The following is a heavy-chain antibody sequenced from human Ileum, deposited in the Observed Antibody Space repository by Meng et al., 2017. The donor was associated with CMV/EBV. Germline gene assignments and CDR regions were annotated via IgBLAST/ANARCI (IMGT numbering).Heavy chain of an antibody. J-gene: IGHJ4*02. CDR3: VTDGGGPYVSDYDN. V-gene: IGHV3-7*01. CDR2: INQGGSEK. D-gene: IGHD3-22*01. CDR1: GFSFSRHW. Sequence: GESLKIPCAASGFSFSRHWISWVRQAPGKGLEWVANINQGGSEKYYVDFVKGRFTISRDNAKSSLYLQMNTLRAEDTVVYYCVTDGGGPYVSDYDNWGQGTMVTVSS.